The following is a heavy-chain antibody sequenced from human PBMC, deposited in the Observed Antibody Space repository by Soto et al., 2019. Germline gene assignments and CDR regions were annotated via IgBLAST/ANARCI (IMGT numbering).Heavy chain of an antibody. CDR2: INPNSGGT. CDR1: GYTFTGYY. Sequence: ASVKVSCKASGYTFTGYYMHWVRQAPGQGLEWMGWINPNSGGTNYAQKFQGRVTMTRDTSISTAYMELSRLRSDDTAVYYCATEKYGRSSYYNYGIEVWHQEPTVAASS. J-gene: IGHJ6*02. V-gene: IGHV1-2*02. D-gene: IGHD4-17*01. CDR3: ATEKYGRSSYYNYGIEV.